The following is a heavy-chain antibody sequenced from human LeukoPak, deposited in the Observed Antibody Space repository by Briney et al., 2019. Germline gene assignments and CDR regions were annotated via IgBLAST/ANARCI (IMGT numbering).Heavy chain of an antibody. Sequence: SETLSLTCTVSGGSISNYFWNWIQQPPGKGLESIGYIYYSGSSNYNPSLMSRVTISLDTSKNQFSLRLSSVTAADTAVYYCARFPGSAEYRHYYYMDVWGKGTTVTVSS. V-gene: IGHV4-59*01. D-gene: IGHD2-15*01. CDR1: GGSISNYF. CDR3: ARFPGSAEYRHYYYMDV. CDR2: IYYSGSS. J-gene: IGHJ6*03.